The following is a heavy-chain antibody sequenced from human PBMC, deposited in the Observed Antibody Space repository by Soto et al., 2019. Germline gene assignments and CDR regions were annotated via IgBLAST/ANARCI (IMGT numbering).Heavy chain of an antibody. V-gene: IGHV4-34*01. CDR1: GGSFSGYY. Sequence: QVQLQQWGAGLLKPSETLSLTCAVYGGSFSGYYWSWIRQPPGKGLEWIGEINHSGSTNYNPSLKSRVTISVDTSKNQFSLKLSSVTAADTAVYYCARGIRTYAFDIWGQGTMVTVSS. CDR2: INHSGST. J-gene: IGHJ3*02. CDR3: ARGIRTYAFDI.